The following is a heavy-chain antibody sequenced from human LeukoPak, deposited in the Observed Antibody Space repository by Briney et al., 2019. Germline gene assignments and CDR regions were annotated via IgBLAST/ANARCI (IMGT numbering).Heavy chain of an antibody. CDR3: AKSPRYYFDS. Sequence: GATVKISCKASGYTFTDYYMHWVQQAPGKGLEWIGRVDPEDGETIYAEKFQGRVTITADTSTDTAYMQMSNLKSEDTAVCYCAKSPRYYFDSWGRGTLVTVSS. CDR1: GYTFTDYY. D-gene: IGHD3-9*01. V-gene: IGHV1-69-2*01. CDR2: VDPEDGET. J-gene: IGHJ4*02.